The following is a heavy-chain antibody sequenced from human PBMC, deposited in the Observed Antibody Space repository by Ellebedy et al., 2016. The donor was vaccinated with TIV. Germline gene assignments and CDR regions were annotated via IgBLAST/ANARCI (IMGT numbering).Heavy chain of an antibody. CDR1: GGTFSSYA. V-gene: IGHV1-69*13. D-gene: IGHD6-19*01. J-gene: IGHJ3*02. Sequence: SVKVSXXASGGTFSSYAISWVRQAPGQGLEWMGGIIPIFGTANYAQKFQGRVTITADESTSTAYMELSSLRSEDTAVYYCARDPYSSGWYSAFDIWGQGTMVTVSS. CDR2: IIPIFGTA. CDR3: ARDPYSSGWYSAFDI.